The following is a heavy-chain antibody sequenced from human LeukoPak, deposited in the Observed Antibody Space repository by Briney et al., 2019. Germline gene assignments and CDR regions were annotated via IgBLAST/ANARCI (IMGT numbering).Heavy chain of an antibody. V-gene: IGHV4-34*01. CDR2: INHSGST. J-gene: IGHJ4*02. Sequence: SETLSLTCAVYGGSFSGYYWSWIRQPPGKGLEWIGKINHSGSTNYNPSLKSRVTISVDTSKNQFSLKLSSVTAADTAVYYCARGTYQTGTTSFDYWGQGTLVTVSS. CDR3: ARGTYQTGTTSFDY. D-gene: IGHD1-7*01. CDR1: GGSFSGYY.